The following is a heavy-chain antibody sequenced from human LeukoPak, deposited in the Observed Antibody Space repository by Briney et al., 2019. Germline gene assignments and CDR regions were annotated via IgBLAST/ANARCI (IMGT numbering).Heavy chain of an antibody. CDR2: ISWNSGSI. CDR3: ARISSSFDY. J-gene: IGHJ4*02. Sequence: PGGSLRLSCAASGFTFDDYAMHWVRHAPGKGLEWVSGISWNSGSIGYADSVKGRFTISRDNAKNSLYLQMNSLRAEDTAVYYCARISSSFDYWGQGTLVTVSS. V-gene: IGHV3-9*01. D-gene: IGHD6-13*01. CDR1: GFTFDDYA.